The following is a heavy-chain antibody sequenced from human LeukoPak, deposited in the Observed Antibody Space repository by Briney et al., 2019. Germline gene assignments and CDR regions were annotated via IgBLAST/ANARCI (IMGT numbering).Heavy chain of an antibody. J-gene: IGHJ4*02. CDR2: IYHSGST. D-gene: IGHD3-22*01. CDR1: GGSISSSNW. Sequence: SETLSLTCAVSGGSISSSNWWSWVRQPPGKGLEWIGEIYHSGSTNYNPSLKSRVTISVDKSKNQFSLKLSSVTAADTAVYYCAREPYYDSSGYSPDYWGQGTLVTVSS. V-gene: IGHV4-4*02. CDR3: AREPYYDSSGYSPDY.